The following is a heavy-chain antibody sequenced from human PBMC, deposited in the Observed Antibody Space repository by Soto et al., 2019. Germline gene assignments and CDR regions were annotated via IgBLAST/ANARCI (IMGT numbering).Heavy chain of an antibody. Sequence: QVQLVQSGAEVKKPGSSVRVSCKASGDTFTFYSINWVRQAPGLGLEWMGRINPILSMSNYAQRFQGRVTMTADKSTSTASMELSSLTSEDTALSYSASSYASGYRAFAYWGQGALVTVSS. J-gene: IGHJ4*02. CDR3: ASSYASGYRAFAY. CDR1: GDTFTFYS. D-gene: IGHD3-10*01. V-gene: IGHV1-69*02. CDR2: INPILSMS.